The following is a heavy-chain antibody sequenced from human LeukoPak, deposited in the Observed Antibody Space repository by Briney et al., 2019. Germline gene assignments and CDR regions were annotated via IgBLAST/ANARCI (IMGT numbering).Heavy chain of an antibody. V-gene: IGHV4-31*03. CDR3: AIGPQYYDFWSGYLSYYYYYYMDV. CDR1: GGSISSGGYY. Sequence: SETLSLTCTVSGGSISSGGYYWSWIRQHPGKGLEWIGYIYYSGSTYYNPSLKSRVTISVDTSKNQFSLKLSSVTAADTAVYYCAIGPQYYDFWSGYLSYYYYYYMDVWGKGTTVTVSS. D-gene: IGHD3-3*01. CDR2: IYYSGST. J-gene: IGHJ6*03.